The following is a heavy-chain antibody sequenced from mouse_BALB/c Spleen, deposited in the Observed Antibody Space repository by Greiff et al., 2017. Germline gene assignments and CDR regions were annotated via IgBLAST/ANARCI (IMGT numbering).Heavy chain of an antibody. V-gene: IGHV1S81*02. CDR2: SNPSNGGT. D-gene: IGHD1-1*01. CDR1: GYTFTSYY. CDR3: TRRGSSPNYYAMDY. Sequence: QVQLQQPGAELVKPGASVKLSCKASGYTFTSYYMYWVKQRPGQGLEWIGGSNPSNGGTNFNEKFKSKATLTVDKSSSTAYMQLSSLTSEDSAVYYCTRRGSSPNYYAMDYWGQGTSVTVSA. J-gene: IGHJ4*01.